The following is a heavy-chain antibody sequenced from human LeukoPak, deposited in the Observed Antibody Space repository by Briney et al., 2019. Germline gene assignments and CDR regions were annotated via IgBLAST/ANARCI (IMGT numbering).Heavy chain of an antibody. V-gene: IGHV3-21*01. Sequence: GGSLRLSCAASGVIFSDYSMNWVRQAPGKGLEWVAIIGRGGTPIYYGDSVKGRFTISRDNAKNSLYLQMNSLTVEDTAVYFCARTADGSTKNYGMDVWGQGTTVTVSS. J-gene: IGHJ6*02. D-gene: IGHD5/OR15-5a*01. CDR1: GVIFSDYS. CDR2: IGRGGTPI. CDR3: ARTADGSTKNYGMDV.